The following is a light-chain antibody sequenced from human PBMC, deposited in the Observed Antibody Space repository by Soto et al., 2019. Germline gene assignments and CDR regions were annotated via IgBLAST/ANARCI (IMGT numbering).Light chain of an antibody. CDR1: QNINNW. Sequence: DIQMTQSPSTLSASVGDRVTITCRASQNINNWLAWYQQKPGKAPKVLIYKASNLESGVPSRFSGSGSGTEFHLTISSLQPDDFATYYCQQYNSYSLPMYTFGQGTKLEI. CDR2: KAS. V-gene: IGKV1-5*03. CDR3: QQYNSYSLPMYT. J-gene: IGKJ2*01.